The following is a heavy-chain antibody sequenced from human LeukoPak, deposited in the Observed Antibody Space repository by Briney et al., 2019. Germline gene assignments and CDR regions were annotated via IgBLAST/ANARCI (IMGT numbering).Heavy chain of an antibody. CDR1: GGSISSYY. D-gene: IGHD3-10*01. J-gene: IGHJ4*02. Sequence: SETLSLTCTVFGGSISSYYWSWIRQPPGRGLEWVGYIYYSGSTNYNPSLKSRVTMSVDTSKDQLSLKLSSVTAADTAVYYCATMVQGIYTYFGSWGQGNLVAVSS. CDR3: ATMVQGIYTYFGS. CDR2: IYYSGST. V-gene: IGHV4-59*01.